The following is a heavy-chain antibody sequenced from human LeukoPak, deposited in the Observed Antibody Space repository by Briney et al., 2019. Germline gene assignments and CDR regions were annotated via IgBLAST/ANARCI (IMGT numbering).Heavy chain of an antibody. J-gene: IGHJ4*02. V-gene: IGHV3-30*18. Sequence: GRSLRLSCAASRFTFTNYAMHWVRQTPGKGLERVALISSDGSKNIYADPVKGRFTVSRDNSKNTLYLQMNSLRAEDTAVYYCVKGLVQTTMSYSVDYWGQGALVTVSS. D-gene: IGHD1-1*01. CDR1: RFTFTNYA. CDR2: ISSDGSKN. CDR3: VKGLVQTTMSYSVDY.